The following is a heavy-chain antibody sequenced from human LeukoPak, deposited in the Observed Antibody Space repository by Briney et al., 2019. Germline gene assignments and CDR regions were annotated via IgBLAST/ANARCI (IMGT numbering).Heavy chain of an antibody. D-gene: IGHD3-22*01. J-gene: IGHJ3*02. CDR3: ARAMIVVVDAFDI. V-gene: IGHV1-2*06. CDR2: INPNSGGT. Sequence: GASVKVSCKASGYTFTGYYMHWVRQAPGQGLEWMGRINPNSGGTNYAQKFQGRVTITRDTSISTAYMELSRLRSDDTAVYYCARAMIVVVDAFDIWGQGTMVTVSS. CDR1: GYTFTGYY.